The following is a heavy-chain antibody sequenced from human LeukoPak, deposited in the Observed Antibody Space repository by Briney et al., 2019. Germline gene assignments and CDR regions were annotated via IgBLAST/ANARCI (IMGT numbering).Heavy chain of an antibody. CDR2: ISSSSSYI. Sequence: GGSLRLSCAASGFTFSSYSMNWVRQAPGKGLEWVSSISSSSSYIYYADSVNGRFTISRDNAKNSLFLHMNSLRVEDTAVYYCVRVGPAKSEYGSGSYGDWGQGTLVTVSS. D-gene: IGHD3-10*01. CDR3: VRVGPAKSEYGSGSYGD. J-gene: IGHJ4*02. CDR1: GFTFSSYS. V-gene: IGHV3-21*01.